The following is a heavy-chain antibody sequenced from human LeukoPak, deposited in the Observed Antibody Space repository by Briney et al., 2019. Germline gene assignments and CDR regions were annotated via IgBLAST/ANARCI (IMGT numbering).Heavy chain of an antibody. CDR1: GGSFSGYY. Sequence: SETLSLTCAVYGGSFSGYYWSWIRQPPGKGLEWIGYIYYSGSTNYNPSLKSRVTISVDTSKNQFSLKLSSVTAADTAVYYCASYGSGSYYKQSDYWGQGTLVTVSS. CDR2: IYYSGST. V-gene: IGHV4-59*08. D-gene: IGHD3-10*01. CDR3: ASYGSGSYYKQSDY. J-gene: IGHJ4*02.